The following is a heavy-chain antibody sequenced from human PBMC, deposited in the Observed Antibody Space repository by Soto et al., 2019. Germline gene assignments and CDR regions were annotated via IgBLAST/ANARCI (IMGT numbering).Heavy chain of an antibody. V-gene: IGHV1-18*01. CDR1: GYTFTTYG. D-gene: IGHD3-10*01. CDR3: ARDTRGHNSDAFDI. Sequence: QAQLVQSGAEVKKPGASVKVSCKASGYTFTTYGINWVRQAPGQGLEWVAWISVYNGKTDYAQRVQGRVTMTTDTSTTTAYMEVRGLRSDDTAVYYCARDTRGHNSDAFDIWGQGTMVIVSS. J-gene: IGHJ3*02. CDR2: ISVYNGKT.